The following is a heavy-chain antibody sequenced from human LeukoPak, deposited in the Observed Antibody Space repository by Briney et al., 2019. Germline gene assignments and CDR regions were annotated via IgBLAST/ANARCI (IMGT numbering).Heavy chain of an antibody. D-gene: IGHD3-9*01. V-gene: IGHV3-30*01. CDR2: ISYDGSNK. CDR1: GFTFSSYA. CDR3: ARVDNDILTGYSDDAFDI. Sequence: GGSLRLSCAASGFTFSSYAMHWVRQAPGKGLEGVAVISYDGSNKYYADSVKGRFTISRDNSKNTLYLQMNSLRAEDTAVYYCARVDNDILTGYSDDAFDIWGQGTMVTVSS. J-gene: IGHJ3*02.